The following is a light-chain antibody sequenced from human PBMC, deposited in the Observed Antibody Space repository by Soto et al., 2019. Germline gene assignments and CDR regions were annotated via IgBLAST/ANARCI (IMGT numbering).Light chain of an antibody. V-gene: IGKV1-6*01. Sequence: AVQLTQSPSSLSASVGDRVTITCRASQGIRTDLGWYQQKPGKAPKVLIFGASTLQSGVPSRFSGSGSGTDFILTISSLQPEDCATDYCLQEYSYPRTFGQGTKLDIK. J-gene: IGKJ1*01. CDR2: GAS. CDR1: QGIRTD. CDR3: LQEYSYPRT.